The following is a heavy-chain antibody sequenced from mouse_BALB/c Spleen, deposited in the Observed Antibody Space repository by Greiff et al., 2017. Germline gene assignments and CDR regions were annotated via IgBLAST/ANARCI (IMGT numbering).Heavy chain of an antibody. CDR3: TRRTEYGNYGFAY. Sequence: VQLKQSGTVLARPGASVKMSCKASGYTFTSYWMHWVKQRPGQGLEWIGAIYPGNSDTSYNQKFKGKAKLTAVTSTSTAYMELSSLTNEDSAVYYCTRRTEYGNYGFAYWGQGTLVTVSA. D-gene: IGHD2-10*02. CDR2: IYPGNSDT. J-gene: IGHJ3*01. CDR1: GYTFTSYW. V-gene: IGHV1-5*01.